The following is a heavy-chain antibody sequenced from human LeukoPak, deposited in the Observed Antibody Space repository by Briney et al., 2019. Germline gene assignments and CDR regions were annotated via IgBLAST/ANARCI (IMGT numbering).Heavy chain of an antibody. CDR3: ANFDFWSGYRFDY. Sequence: ASVKVSCKASGYTFTGYYMHWVRQAPGQGLEWMGRINPNSGGTNYAQKFQGRVTMTRDTSISTAYMELSRLRSDDTAVYYCANFDFWSGYRFDYWGQGTLVTVSS. CDR2: INPNSGGT. CDR1: GYTFTGYY. J-gene: IGHJ4*02. D-gene: IGHD3-3*01. V-gene: IGHV1-2*06.